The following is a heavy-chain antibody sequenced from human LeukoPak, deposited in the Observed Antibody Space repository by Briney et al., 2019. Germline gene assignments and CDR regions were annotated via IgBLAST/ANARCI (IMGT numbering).Heavy chain of an antibody. CDR2: IKQDGSEK. J-gene: IGHJ6*03. CDR1: GLTFSTYW. CDR3: ARFLPPGYMDV. Sequence: GGSLRLSCAASGLTFSTYWMSWVRQAPGKGLEWVANIKQDGSEKYHVDSVKGRFTISRDNAKNSLYLQMNSLRAEDTAVYYCARFLPPGYMDVWGKGTTVTVSS. V-gene: IGHV3-7*01. D-gene: IGHD2/OR15-2a*01.